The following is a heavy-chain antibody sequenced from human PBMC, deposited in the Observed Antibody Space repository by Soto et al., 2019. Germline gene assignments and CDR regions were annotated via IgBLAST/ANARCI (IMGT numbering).Heavy chain of an antibody. D-gene: IGHD6-19*01. CDR1: GFTFSDYY. V-gene: IGHV3-11*01. Sequence: GGSLRLSCAASGFTFSDYYMSWIRQAPGKGLEWVSFINNNGDTIYYADSVKGRFTISRDNAKNSLYLQVNSLRAEDTAVYYCTRDAKLAVAGPTVPDYWGQGTPVTVSS. J-gene: IGHJ4*02. CDR2: INNNGDTI. CDR3: TRDAKLAVAGPTVPDY.